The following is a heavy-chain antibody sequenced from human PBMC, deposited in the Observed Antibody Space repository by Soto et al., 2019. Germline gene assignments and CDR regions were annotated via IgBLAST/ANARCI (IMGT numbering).Heavy chain of an antibody. D-gene: IGHD3-10*01. CDR1: GGTFSSYA. V-gene: IGHV1-69*10. CDR3: ARDSYGSGSYDAFDI. Sequence: SVKVSCKASGGTFSSYAISWVRQAPGQGLEWMGGIIPILGTANYAQKFQGRVTITADKSTSTAYMELSSLRSEDTAVYYCARDSYGSGSYDAFDIWGQGTMVTVSS. CDR2: IIPILGTA. J-gene: IGHJ3*02.